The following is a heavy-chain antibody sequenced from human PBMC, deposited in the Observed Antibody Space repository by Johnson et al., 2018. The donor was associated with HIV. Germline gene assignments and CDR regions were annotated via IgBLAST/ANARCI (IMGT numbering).Heavy chain of an antibody. V-gene: IGHV3-7*03. Sequence: VQLVESGGGLVKPGGSLRLTCAASGFSFSDSYMAWIRQAPGKGLEWVANIRQDGGERYSVDSVKGRFIISRDNAKNSLYLQMNSLRAEDTAVYYCARENGRLGYAFDMWGQGTMVTVSS. CDR2: IRQDGGER. J-gene: IGHJ3*02. CDR3: ARENGRLGYAFDM. D-gene: IGHD3-16*01. CDR1: GFSFSDSY.